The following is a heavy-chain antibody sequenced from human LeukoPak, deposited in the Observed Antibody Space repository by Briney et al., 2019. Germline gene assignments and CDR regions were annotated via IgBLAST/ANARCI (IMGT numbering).Heavy chain of an antibody. Sequence: GGSLRLSCAASGFSISGYWMHWVRQAPGKGLVWVSRIKNDGSATMYADSVKGRFTVSRDNAKNTLYLQMNSLRVEDTGIYYCTRSDWFDPWGQGTLVTVSS. CDR2: IKNDGSAT. V-gene: IGHV3-74*03. CDR1: GFSISGYW. J-gene: IGHJ5*02. CDR3: TRSDWFDP.